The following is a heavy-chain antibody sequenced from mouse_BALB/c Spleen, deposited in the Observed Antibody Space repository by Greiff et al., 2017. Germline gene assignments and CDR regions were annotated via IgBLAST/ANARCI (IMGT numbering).Heavy chain of an antibody. J-gene: IGHJ3*01. CDR1: GFSLTSYD. D-gene: IGHD2-10*01. Sequence: QVQLKESGPGLVAPSQSLSITCTVSGFSLTSYDISWIRQPPGKGLEWLGVIWTGGGTNYNSAFMSRLSISKDNSKSQVFLKMNSLQTDDTAIYYCVRAYYGNFAYWGQGTLVTVSA. V-gene: IGHV2-9-2*01. CDR2: IWTGGGT. CDR3: VRAYYGNFAY.